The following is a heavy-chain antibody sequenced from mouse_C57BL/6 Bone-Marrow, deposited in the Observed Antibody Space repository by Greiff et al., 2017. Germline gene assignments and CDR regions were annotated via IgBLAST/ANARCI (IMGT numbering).Heavy chain of an antibody. D-gene: IGHD1-1*01. CDR2: INPNNGGT. V-gene: IGHV1-26*01. CDR1: GYTFTDYY. CDR3: ARVGYYGSSPYYAMDY. J-gene: IGHJ4*01. Sequence: VQLQQSGPELVKPGASVKISCKASGYTFTDYYMNWVKQSHGKSLEWIGDINPNNGGTSYNQKFKGKATLNVDKSSSTAYMELRSLTSEDSAVYYCARVGYYGSSPYYAMDYWGQGTSVTVSS.